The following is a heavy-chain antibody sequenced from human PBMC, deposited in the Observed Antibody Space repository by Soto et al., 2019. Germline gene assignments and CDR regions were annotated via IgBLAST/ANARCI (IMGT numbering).Heavy chain of an antibody. CDR1: GYMFNTYG. D-gene: IGHD3-10*01. CDR3: ARTYGSGDYFLPFEY. V-gene: IGHV1-18*01. Sequence: QVQLLQSGAEVKKPGASVKVSCKASGYMFNTYGITWVRQAPGQGLEWVGWISVYNGNMDYARKFEARVTMTTDTSTSTAYMELKSLTSDDPAVYYCARTYGSGDYFLPFEYWGQGTPVSVSS. CDR2: ISVYNGNM. J-gene: IGHJ4*02.